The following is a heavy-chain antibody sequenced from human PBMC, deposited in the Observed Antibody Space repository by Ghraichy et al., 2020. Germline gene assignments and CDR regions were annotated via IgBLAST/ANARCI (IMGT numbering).Heavy chain of an antibody. CDR1: GGSVSSGSYY. V-gene: IGHV4-61*01. CDR3: ARDLGYCSSTSCYGKAFDI. CDR2: IYYSGST. D-gene: IGHD2-2*01. Sequence: SETLSLTCTVSGGSVSSGSYYWSWIRQPPGKGLEWIGYIYYSGSTNYNPSLKSRVTISVDTSKNQFSLKLSSVTAADTAVYYCARDLGYCSSTSCYGKAFDIWGQGTMVTVSS. J-gene: IGHJ3*02.